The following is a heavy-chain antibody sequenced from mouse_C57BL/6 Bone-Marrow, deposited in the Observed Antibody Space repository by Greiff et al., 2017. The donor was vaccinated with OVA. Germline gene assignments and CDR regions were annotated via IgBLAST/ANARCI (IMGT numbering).Heavy chain of an antibody. J-gene: IGHJ4*01. CDR1: GYTFTGYW. Sequence: QVQLQQSGAELMKPGASVKLSCKATGYTFTGYWIEWVKQRPGHGLEWIGAILPGSGSTNYHEKFKGQATFPADTSSNTAYMQHSSLTTEDSAIYYCARGIITGLGAMDYWGQGTSVTVSS. CDR2: ILPGSGST. CDR3: ARGIITGLGAMDY. D-gene: IGHD1-1*01. V-gene: IGHV1-9*01.